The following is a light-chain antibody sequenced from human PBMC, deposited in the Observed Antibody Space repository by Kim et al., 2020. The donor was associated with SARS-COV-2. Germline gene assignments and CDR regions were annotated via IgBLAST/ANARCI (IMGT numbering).Light chain of an antibody. CDR1: SLRSYY. V-gene: IGLV3-19*01. J-gene: IGLJ2*01. CDR2: GKN. CDR3: NSRDTNDIVL. Sequence: VGLGQTVRIKCQGDSLRSYYATWYQQKPGQAPILLIYGKNNRPSGIPDRFSGSSSGNTASLTITGTQAGDEADYYCNSRDTNDIVLFGGGTQLTVL.